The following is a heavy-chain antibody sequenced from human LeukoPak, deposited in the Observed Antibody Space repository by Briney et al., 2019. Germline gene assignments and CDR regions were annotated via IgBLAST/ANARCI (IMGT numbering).Heavy chain of an antibody. Sequence: SETLSLTCAVYGFSFSGYYWSWIRQAPGKGLEWIWEINHSGSTNYNPSLKSRVTISIDTSKNKFSLKLSSVTAADTAVYYCARGGAPARYSSCWYQVFDMWGEGTMVTVSS. J-gene: IGHJ3*02. CDR2: INHSGST. D-gene: IGHD6-19*01. CDR1: GFSFSGYY. V-gene: IGHV4-34*01. CDR3: ARGGAPARYSSCWYQVFDM.